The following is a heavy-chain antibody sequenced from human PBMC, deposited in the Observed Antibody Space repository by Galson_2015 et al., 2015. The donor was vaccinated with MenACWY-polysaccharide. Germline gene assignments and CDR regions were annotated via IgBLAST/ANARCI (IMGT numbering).Heavy chain of an antibody. CDR2: INTDGSRT. CDR1: GFTFRSYA. D-gene: IGHD2-21*02. V-gene: IGHV3-74*01. Sequence: SLRLSCAASGFTFRSYAMHWVRQAPGEGLEWVSRINTDGSRTFYADSVKGRFTVSRDNAKKMVHLQMNCLRAEDTAVYYCARDPHCGAGCSIHDAVDVWSKGTKVTVAS. J-gene: IGHJ3*01. CDR3: ARDPHCGAGCSIHDAVDV.